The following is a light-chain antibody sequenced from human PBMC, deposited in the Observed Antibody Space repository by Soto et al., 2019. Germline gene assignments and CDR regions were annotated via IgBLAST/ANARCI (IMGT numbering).Light chain of an antibody. CDR2: GAS. CDR1: QSVSSTY. V-gene: IGKV3-20*01. J-gene: IGKJ1*01. Sequence: IGLTQSPGTFSLSPGERATLSCRASQSVSSTYLTWYPQKPGKAPRLLIYGASSRATCIPDRFSGSGSGTDFTLTISRLEPEDITLYYCQQYGSSRTFGQGTKVEIK. CDR3: QQYGSSRT.